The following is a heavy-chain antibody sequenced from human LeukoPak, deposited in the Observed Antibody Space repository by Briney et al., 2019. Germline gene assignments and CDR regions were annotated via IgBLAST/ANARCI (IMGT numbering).Heavy chain of an antibody. CDR2: IYPGDSDT. CDR3: ARPHQVPGDTYEYYFDY. CDR1: GYSFTSYW. Sequence: GESLKISCKGSGYSFTSYWIGWVRQMPGKGLEWMGIIYPGDSDTKYSPSFQGQVTISADKSISTAYLQWSSLKASDTAMYYCARPHQVPGDTYEYYFDYWGQGTLVTVSS. V-gene: IGHV5-51*01. J-gene: IGHJ4*02. D-gene: IGHD5-18*01.